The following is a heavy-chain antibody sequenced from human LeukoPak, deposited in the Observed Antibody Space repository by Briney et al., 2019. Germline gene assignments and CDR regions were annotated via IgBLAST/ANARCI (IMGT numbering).Heavy chain of an antibody. J-gene: IGHJ4*02. V-gene: IGHV4-59*01. Sequence: SETLSLTCTVSGGPISSYYWSWIRQPPGKGLEWIGYIYYSGSTNYNPSLKSRVTISVDTSKNQFSLKLSSVTAADTAVYYCASTSGSGWYPDYWGQGTLVTVSS. CDR2: IYYSGST. CDR1: GGPISSYY. CDR3: ASTSGSGWYPDY. D-gene: IGHD6-19*01.